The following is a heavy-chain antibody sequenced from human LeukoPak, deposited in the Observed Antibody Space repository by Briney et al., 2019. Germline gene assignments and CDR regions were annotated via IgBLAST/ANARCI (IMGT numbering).Heavy chain of an antibody. V-gene: IGHV3-11*01. CDR3: ARGAGPLFDP. J-gene: IGHJ5*02. CDR2: ITNSGVTK. CDR1: GFTFSDYY. Sequence: PGGSLRLSCAASGFTFSDYYMSWIRRAPGRGLEWIAYITNSGVTKHYADSVKGRFIISRDNAKNSLYLQTDSLRADDTAVYYCARGAGPLFDPWGQGTLVTVSS.